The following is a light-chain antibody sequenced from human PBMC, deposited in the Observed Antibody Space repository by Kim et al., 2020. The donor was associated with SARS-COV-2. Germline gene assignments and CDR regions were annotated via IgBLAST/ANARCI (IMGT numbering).Light chain of an antibody. CDR2: ATS. Sequence: EIVLTQSPGTLALSPGERATLSCRASQSVSNNYLAWYQQKPGQAPRFLIYATSTRATGIPDRFSGSGSGTDFTLTISRLEPEDFAMYYCQQYGASPLTFGGGTKVDIK. J-gene: IGKJ4*01. CDR3: QQYGASPLT. V-gene: IGKV3-20*01. CDR1: QSVSNNY.